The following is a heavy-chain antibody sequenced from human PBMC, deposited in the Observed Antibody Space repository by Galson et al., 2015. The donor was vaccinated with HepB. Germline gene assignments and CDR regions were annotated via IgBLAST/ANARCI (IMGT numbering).Heavy chain of an antibody. CDR3: ARGMGNNTSWSPSGD. D-gene: IGHD3-10*01. CDR1: GYSFTTYG. V-gene: IGHV5-51*01. CDR2: IYPGYSDT. Sequence: QSGAEVKKPGESLKISCKGSGYSFTTYGIGWVRQMPGKGLEWMGIIYPGYSDTRYSTSFRGLVSISADISITTAYLQWSSLKASDTAMYYCARGMGNNTSWSPSGDWGQGTLVTVSS. J-gene: IGHJ4*02.